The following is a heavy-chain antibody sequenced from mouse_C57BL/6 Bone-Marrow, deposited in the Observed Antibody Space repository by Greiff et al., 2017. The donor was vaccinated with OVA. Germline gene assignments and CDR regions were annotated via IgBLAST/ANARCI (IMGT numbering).Heavy chain of an antibody. CDR1: GFTFSSYG. CDR3: ARHAIYDGYHFDY. CDR2: ISSGGSST. J-gene: IGHJ2*01. Sequence: EVMLVESGGDLVKPGGSLKLSCAASGFTFSSYGMSWVRQTPDKRLEWVATISSGGSSTYSPDSVKGRFTISRDNAKNTLYLQMSSLKAEDTAMYYCARHAIYDGYHFDYWGQGTTLTVSS. D-gene: IGHD2-3*01. V-gene: IGHV5-6*02.